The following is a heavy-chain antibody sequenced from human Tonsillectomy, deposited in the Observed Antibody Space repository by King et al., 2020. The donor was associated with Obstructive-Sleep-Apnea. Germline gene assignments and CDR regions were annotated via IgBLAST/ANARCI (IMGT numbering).Heavy chain of an antibody. CDR2: ISWNSGSI. CDR3: AKDNSSGWYRGLDY. J-gene: IGHJ4*02. CDR1: GFTVDDYA. Sequence: VQLVASGGDLVQPGRSLRLSCAASGFTVDDYAMHWVLQATGKGLEWVSGISWNSGSIGYADSVRGRFTISRDNAKNSLYLQMNSLRAEDTALYYCAKDNSSGWYRGLDYWGQGTLVTVSS. V-gene: IGHV3-9*01. D-gene: IGHD6-19*01.